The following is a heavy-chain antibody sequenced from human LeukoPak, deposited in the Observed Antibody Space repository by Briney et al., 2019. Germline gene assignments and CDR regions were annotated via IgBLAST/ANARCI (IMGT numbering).Heavy chain of an antibody. Sequence: PGGSLRLSCAASGFTFSNYWMSWVRQAPGKGLEWVANINQDGSETYYVDFVKGRFTISRDNAKNSLYLQMNSLRADDTSIYYCARGHHFSGDYWGQGTLVTVSS. J-gene: IGHJ4*02. CDR1: GFTFSNYW. D-gene: IGHD2/OR15-2a*01. CDR2: INQDGSET. V-gene: IGHV3-7*04. CDR3: ARGHHFSGDY.